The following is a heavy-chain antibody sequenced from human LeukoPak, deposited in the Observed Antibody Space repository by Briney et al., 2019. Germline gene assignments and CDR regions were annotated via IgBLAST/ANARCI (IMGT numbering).Heavy chain of an antibody. J-gene: IGHJ6*03. Sequence: SAETLSLTCTVSGASISSYYWSCIRQPPGKGLEWIGRIYTSAIISGNTNYNPSLKSRVTMSVDTSKNQFSLRLRSVTAADTAVYYCARHRDSGYDYYYYYMDVWGKGTTVTISS. CDR2: IYTSAIISGNT. CDR3: ARHRDSGYDYYYYYMDV. V-gene: IGHV4-4*07. CDR1: GASISSYY. D-gene: IGHD5-12*01.